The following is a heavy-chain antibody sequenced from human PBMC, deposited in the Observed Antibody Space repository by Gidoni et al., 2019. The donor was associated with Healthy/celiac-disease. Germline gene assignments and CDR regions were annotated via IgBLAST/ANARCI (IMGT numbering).Heavy chain of an antibody. CDR3: ARCRGYYMDV. V-gene: IGHV1-2*02. CDR1: GYTFIGYY. J-gene: IGHJ6*03. D-gene: IGHD3-10*01. CDR2: IDPNSGGT. Sequence: VKVSCKASGYTFIGYYMHWVRQAPGQGLEWMGWIDPNSGGTNYAQRFQGRVTMTRDTSVSTAYMELSRLRSDDTAVYYCARCRGYYMDVWGKGTTVTISS.